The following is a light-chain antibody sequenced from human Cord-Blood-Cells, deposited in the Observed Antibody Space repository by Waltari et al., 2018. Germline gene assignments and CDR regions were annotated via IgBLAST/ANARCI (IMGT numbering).Light chain of an antibody. CDR3: AAWDDSLSGPV. V-gene: IGLV1-47*01. J-gene: IGLJ1*01. CDR2: RNN. Sequence: QSVLTQPPSASGTPGQRVTISCSGRSSNIGSNYVYWYQQPPGTAPKLLIYRNNQRPSGVPDRFSGSKSGTSASLAISGLRSEDEADYYCAAWDDSLSGPVFGTGTKVTVL. CDR1: SSNIGSNY.